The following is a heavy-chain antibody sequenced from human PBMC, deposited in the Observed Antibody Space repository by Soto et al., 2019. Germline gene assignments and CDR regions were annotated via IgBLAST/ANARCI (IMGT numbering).Heavy chain of an antibody. CDR1: GFIFSDYY. V-gene: IGHV3-7*01. J-gene: IGHJ4*02. CDR3: VRDEGIRTLPRGARTQFDY. CDR2: IRHDASGQ. Sequence: EVHLVESGGGLVQPGGSLRLSCVASGFIFSDYYMSWVRQAPGKGLEWVANIRHDASGQYYLDSLKGRFTISRDNAQNSLYLQMNSVTTEDTAVYYCVRDEGIRTLPRGARTQFDYWGQGTLVSVSS. D-gene: IGHD3-10*01.